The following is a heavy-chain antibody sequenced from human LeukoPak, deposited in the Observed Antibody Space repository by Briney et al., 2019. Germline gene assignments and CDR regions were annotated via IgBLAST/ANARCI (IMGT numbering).Heavy chain of an antibody. J-gene: IGHJ4*02. CDR3: ARDRCSSTSCYYGVDY. CDR1: GYSISSGYY. CDR2: MYHSGST. V-gene: IGHV4-38-2*02. D-gene: IGHD2-2*01. Sequence: SETLSLTCAVSGYSISSGYYWGWIRQPPGKGLEWIGIMYHSGSTSYNPSLKSRVTISVDTSKNQLSLKLSSVTAADTAVYYCARDRCSSTSCYYGVDYWGQGTLVTVSS.